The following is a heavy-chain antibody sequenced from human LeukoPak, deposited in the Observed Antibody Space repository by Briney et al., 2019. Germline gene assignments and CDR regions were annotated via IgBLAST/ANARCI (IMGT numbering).Heavy chain of an antibody. CDR1: GFSFSDYA. CDR3: AKESLVVIESYFDN. D-gene: IGHD3-22*01. J-gene: IGHJ4*02. V-gene: IGHV3-23*01. Sequence: GGSLRLSCLVSGFSFSDYAMSWVRRAPGKGLEWVSAITGSGQTKYYTDSVKGRFTMSRDNSKNTLYLQMNSLRDEDTAEYLCAKESLVVIESYFDNWGQGTLALVSS. CDR2: ITGSGQTK.